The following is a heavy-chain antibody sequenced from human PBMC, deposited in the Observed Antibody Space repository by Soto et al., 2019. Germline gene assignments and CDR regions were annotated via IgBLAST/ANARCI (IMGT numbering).Heavy chain of an antibody. D-gene: IGHD6-19*01. Sequence: TLSLTCTVSGGSISSSSYYWGWIRQPPGKGLEWIGSIYYSGSTYYNPSLKSRVTISVDTSKNQFSLKLSSVTAADTAVYYCASDLRQWPHYYGMDVWGQGTTVTVSS. CDR3: ASDLRQWPHYYGMDV. CDR2: IYYSGST. CDR1: GGSISSSSYY. J-gene: IGHJ6*02. V-gene: IGHV4-39*01.